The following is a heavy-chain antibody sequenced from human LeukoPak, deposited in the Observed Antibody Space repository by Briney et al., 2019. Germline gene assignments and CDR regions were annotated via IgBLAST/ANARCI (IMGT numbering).Heavy chain of an antibody. D-gene: IGHD7-27*01. Sequence: GESLKISCKGSGYSFTGYWIGWVRQMPGKGLEWMGIIYPGDSDTRYSPSFQGQVTISADKSISTAYLQWSSLKASDTAMYYCATLGPANWDLIPFDYWGQGTLVTVSS. CDR1: GYSFTGYW. J-gene: IGHJ4*02. CDR2: IYPGDSDT. CDR3: ATLGPANWDLIPFDY. V-gene: IGHV5-51*01.